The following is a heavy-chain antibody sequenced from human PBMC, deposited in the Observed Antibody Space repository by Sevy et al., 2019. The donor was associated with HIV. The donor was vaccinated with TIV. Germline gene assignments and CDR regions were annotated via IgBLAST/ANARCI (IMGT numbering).Heavy chain of an antibody. CDR1: GYTFTGYY. Sequence: ASVKVSCKASGYTFTGYYMHWVRQAPGQGLEWMGWINPNSGGTNYAQKFQGRVTMTRDTSISTAYMELSRLRSDDTAVYYCARHVGGCSGGSCYCDVNSDYGMDVWGQGTTVTVS. J-gene: IGHJ6*02. D-gene: IGHD2-15*01. CDR2: INPNSGGT. V-gene: IGHV1-2*02. CDR3: ARHVGGCSGGSCYCDVNSDYGMDV.